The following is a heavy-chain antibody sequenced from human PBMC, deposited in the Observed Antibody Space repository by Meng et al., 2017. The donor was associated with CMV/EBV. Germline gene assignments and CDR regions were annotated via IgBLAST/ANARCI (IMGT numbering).Heavy chain of an antibody. CDR2: IIPILGIA. CDR3: ARRVDIVVVPATMYYYYGMDV. J-gene: IGHJ6*02. Sequence: SVKVSCKASGYTFSSYAISWVRQAPGQGLEWMGGIIPILGIANYAQKFQGRVTITADKSTSTAYMELSSLRSEDTAVYYCARRVDIVVVPATMYYYYGMDVWGQGTTVTVSS. D-gene: IGHD2-2*03. V-gene: IGHV1-69*10. CDR1: GYTFSSYA.